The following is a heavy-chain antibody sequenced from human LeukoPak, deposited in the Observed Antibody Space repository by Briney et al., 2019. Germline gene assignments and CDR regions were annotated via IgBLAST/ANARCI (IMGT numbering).Heavy chain of an antibody. J-gene: IGHJ6*02. CDR1: GGTFSSYA. CDR2: IIPIFGTA. Sequence: AASVKVSCKASGGTFSSYAISWVRQAPGQGLEWMGGIIPIFGTANYAQKFQGRVTITADESTSTAYMELSSLRSEDAAVCYCARDGTGGSYHYYYGMDVWGRGTTVTVSS. V-gene: IGHV1-69*13. D-gene: IGHD1-26*01. CDR3: ARDGTGGSYHYYYGMDV.